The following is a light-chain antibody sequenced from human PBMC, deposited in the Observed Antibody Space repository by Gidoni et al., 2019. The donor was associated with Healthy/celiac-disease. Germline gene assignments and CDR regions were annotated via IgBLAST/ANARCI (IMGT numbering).Light chain of an antibody. Sequence: DIQMTQSPSSLSASVGDRVTITCQASQDISNYLNWYQQKPGKAPKLLIYDASNLETGVPSRFSGNGSGTDFTFTISSLQPEDIATYYCQQYDNLPPGLTFGGGTKVEIK. CDR2: DAS. V-gene: IGKV1-33*01. J-gene: IGKJ4*01. CDR3: QQYDNLPPGLT. CDR1: QDISNY.